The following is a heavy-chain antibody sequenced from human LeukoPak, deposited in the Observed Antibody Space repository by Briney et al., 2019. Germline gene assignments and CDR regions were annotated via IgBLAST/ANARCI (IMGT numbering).Heavy chain of an antibody. Sequence: SGTLPLTCTVSGGSISPYYWTWIRQSPGKALEWIGYIYYSGRTSYNPSLKSRVTMSVDTSKNQFSLQLSSVTAADTAVYYCARDGNPWNLDVWGRGTLVTVSS. CDR1: GGSISPYY. V-gene: IGHV4-59*01. CDR3: ARDGNPWNLDV. D-gene: IGHD1-26*01. CDR2: IYYSGRT. J-gene: IGHJ2*01.